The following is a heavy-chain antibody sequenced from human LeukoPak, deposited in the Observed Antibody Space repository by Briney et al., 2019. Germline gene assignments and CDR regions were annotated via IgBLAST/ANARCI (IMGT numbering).Heavy chain of an antibody. J-gene: IGHJ4*02. V-gene: IGHV4-4*02. D-gene: IGHD5-24*01. Sequence: PSETLSLTCAVSGDSMTSNNWWSWVRQPPGKGLEWIGDIYHTGRTNYNPSLKSRVTISVDKSKKQFSLKLDSVTAADTAVYYCARGTEADGTFMFDFWGQGTLVTVSS. CDR1: GDSMTSNNW. CDR3: ARGTEADGTFMFDF. CDR2: IYHTGRT.